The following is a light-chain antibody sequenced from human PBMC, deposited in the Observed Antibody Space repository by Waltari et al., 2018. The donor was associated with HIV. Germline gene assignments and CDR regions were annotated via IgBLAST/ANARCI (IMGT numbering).Light chain of an antibody. CDR1: QSVTSY. Sequence: EIVLTQSPATLSLSPGDTATLSCRASQSVTSYLAWYQQKPGQAPRLLILDASNRATGIPARFSGSGSGTDFTLTISSLEPEDYAVYYCQQRGNRPPLTFGGGTKVEIK. CDR3: QQRGNRPPLT. J-gene: IGKJ4*01. V-gene: IGKV3-11*01. CDR2: DAS.